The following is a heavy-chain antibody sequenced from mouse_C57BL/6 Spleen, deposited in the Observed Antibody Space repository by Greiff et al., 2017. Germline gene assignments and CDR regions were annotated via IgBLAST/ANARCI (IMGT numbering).Heavy chain of an antibody. CDR2: IDPADGNT. CDR3: TVDGSGYVN. J-gene: IGHJ2*01. V-gene: IGHV14-3*01. Sequence: EVQLQQSVAELVRPGASVKLSCTASGFNITDTYMHWVKQRPEQGLEWIGRIDPADGNTKYAPKFKGKATITADTSSNTAYLQLSSLTAEDTAIYYCTVDGSGYVNWGQGTTLTVSS. D-gene: IGHD3-2*02. CDR1: GFNITDTY.